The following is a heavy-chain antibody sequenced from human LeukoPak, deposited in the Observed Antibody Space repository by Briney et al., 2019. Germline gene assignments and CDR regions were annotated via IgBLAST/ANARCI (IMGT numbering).Heavy chain of an antibody. V-gene: IGHV3-23*01. J-gene: IGHJ6*02. CDR1: GFTFSSYA. Sequence: GGSLRLSCAASGFTFSSYAMSWVRQAPGKGLEWVSAISGSGGSTYYADSVKGRFTISRDNAKNSLYLQMNSLRAEDTAVYYCARHDTAMATDYGMDVWGQGTTVTVSS. CDR2: ISGSGGST. D-gene: IGHD5-18*01. CDR3: ARHDTAMATDYGMDV.